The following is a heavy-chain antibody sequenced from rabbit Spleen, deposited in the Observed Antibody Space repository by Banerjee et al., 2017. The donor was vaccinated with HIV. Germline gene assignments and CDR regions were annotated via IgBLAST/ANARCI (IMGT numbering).Heavy chain of an antibody. Sequence: QSLEESGGDLVKPGASLTLTCTASGFSFSSVHWIYWVRQAPGKGLEWIACIDTNDGDTDYANWPKGRFTISKTSSTTVTLQMTSLTAADTATYFCARDDGSGHYIDGYFNLWGPGTLVTVS. D-gene: IGHD1-1*01. J-gene: IGHJ4*01. CDR3: ARDDGSGHYIDGYFNL. V-gene: IGHV1S40*01. CDR2: IDTNDGDT. CDR1: GFSFSSVHW.